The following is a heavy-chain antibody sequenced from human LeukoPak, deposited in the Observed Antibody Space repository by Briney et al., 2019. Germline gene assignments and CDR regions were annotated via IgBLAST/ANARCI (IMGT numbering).Heavy chain of an antibody. Sequence: SDTLSLTCTVSGCSISSYYLSWIRQPPGKGLERIGYIYYSGSTNYNPSLKSRVTISVDTSKNQFSLKLSSVTAADTAVYYCARGAISYLDYWGQGTLVTVSS. V-gene: IGHV4-59*07. CDR3: ARGAISYLDY. CDR2: IYYSGST. J-gene: IGHJ4*02. CDR1: GCSISSYY. D-gene: IGHD2/OR15-2a*01.